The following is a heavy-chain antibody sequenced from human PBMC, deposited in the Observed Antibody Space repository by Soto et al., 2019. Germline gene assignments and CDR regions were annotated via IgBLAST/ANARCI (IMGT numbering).Heavy chain of an antibody. Sequence: QVQLVESGGGVVQPGRSLRLSCAASGFTFSSFGMHWVRQAPGKGLEWVAVIWYDGSNKYYADSVKGRFTISRDNSKNTLYLQMNSLRAEDTAVYYCANLGYNPDYWGQGTLVTVSS. CDR3: ANLGYNPDY. V-gene: IGHV3-33*06. CDR1: GFTFSSFG. CDR2: IWYDGSNK. J-gene: IGHJ4*02. D-gene: IGHD6-25*01.